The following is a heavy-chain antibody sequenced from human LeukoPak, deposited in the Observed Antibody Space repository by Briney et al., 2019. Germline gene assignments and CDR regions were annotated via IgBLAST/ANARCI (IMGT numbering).Heavy chain of an antibody. J-gene: IGHJ4*02. Sequence: GGSLRLSCAASGFTFSSYAMHWVRQAPGKGLEWVAVISYDESNKYYADSVKGRFTISRDNSKNTLYLQMNSLRAEDTAVYYCARYGSDYYDSSGHFDYWGQGTLVTVSS. CDR2: ISYDESNK. V-gene: IGHV3-30*04. D-gene: IGHD3-22*01. CDR3: ARYGSDYYDSSGHFDY. CDR1: GFTFSSYA.